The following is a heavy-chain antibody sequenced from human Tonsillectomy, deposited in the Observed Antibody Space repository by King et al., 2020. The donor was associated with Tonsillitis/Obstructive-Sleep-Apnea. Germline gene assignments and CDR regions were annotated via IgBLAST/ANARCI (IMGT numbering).Heavy chain of an antibody. J-gene: IGHJ6*03. D-gene: IGHD3-3*01. Sequence: VKLVESGGGLVQPGGSLRLSCAASGLTFSSYAMSWVRQAPGKGLEWVSAISGSGGSTYYADSVKGRFTISRDNSKNTLYLQMNSLRAEDTAVYYCAKYDFWSGYFGYYMDVWGKGTTVTVSS. CDR1: GLTFSSYA. V-gene: IGHV3-23*04. CDR2: ISGSGGST. CDR3: AKYDFWSGYFGYYMDV.